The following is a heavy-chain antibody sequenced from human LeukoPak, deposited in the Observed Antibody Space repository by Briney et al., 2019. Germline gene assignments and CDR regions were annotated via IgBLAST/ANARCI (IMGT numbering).Heavy chain of an antibody. CDR3: AKDLPLAVAGNFDY. CDR1: GFTFDDYA. D-gene: IGHD6-19*01. V-gene: IGHV3-23*01. Sequence: GGSLRLSCAASGFTFDDYAMHWVRQAPGKGLEWVSLISGSGGSTYYADSVKGRFTISRDNSKNTLYLQMNSLRAEDTAVYYCAKDLPLAVAGNFDYWGQGTLVTVSS. J-gene: IGHJ4*02. CDR2: ISGSGGST.